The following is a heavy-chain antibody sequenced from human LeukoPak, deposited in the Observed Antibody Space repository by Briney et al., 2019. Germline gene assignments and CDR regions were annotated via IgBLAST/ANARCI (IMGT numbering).Heavy chain of an antibody. CDR3: ASTSIAARDDAFDI. V-gene: IGHV4-59*08. CDR2: IYYSGST. CDR1: GGSISSYY. Sequence: PSETLSLTCTVSGGSISSYYWSWIRQPPGKGLEWIGYIYYSGSTNYNPSLKSRVTISVDTSKNQFSLKLSSVTAADTAVYYCASTSIAARDDAFDIWGQGTMVTVSS. D-gene: IGHD6-6*01. J-gene: IGHJ3*02.